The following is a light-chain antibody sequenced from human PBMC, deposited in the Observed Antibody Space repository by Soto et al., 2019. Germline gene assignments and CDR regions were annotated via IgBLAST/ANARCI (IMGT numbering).Light chain of an antibody. Sequence: ETVLTQSPGTLSLSPGERATLSCRASQTVGTYLAWYQQKPGQAPRLLIYGAFNRATGIPARFSGSGSGTDFTLTISSLEPEDSAVYYCQQRNVWPPVTFGQGTRLEIK. CDR1: QTVGTY. CDR2: GAF. CDR3: QQRNVWPPVT. J-gene: IGKJ5*01. V-gene: IGKV3-11*01.